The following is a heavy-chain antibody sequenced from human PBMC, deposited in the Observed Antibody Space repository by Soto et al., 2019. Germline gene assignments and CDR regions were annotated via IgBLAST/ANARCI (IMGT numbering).Heavy chain of an antibody. D-gene: IGHD6-13*01. CDR3: AHSPGWYFLDY. Sequence: PSETLSLTCAVSGASIITQNYYNWVRQSPGKGLEWIGEIHHSGNTNFSPSLKSRVTLSVDTSKNQVSLRLSSVTAADTAIYYCAHSPGWYFLDYWGQGALVTVPS. V-gene: IGHV4-4*02. CDR1: GASIITQNY. CDR2: IHHSGNT. J-gene: IGHJ4*02.